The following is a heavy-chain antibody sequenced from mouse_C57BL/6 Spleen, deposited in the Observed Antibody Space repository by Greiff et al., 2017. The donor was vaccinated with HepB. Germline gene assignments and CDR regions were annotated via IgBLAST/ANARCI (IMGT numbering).Heavy chain of an antibody. CDR3: ARRGGWLRRGNWYFDV. D-gene: IGHD2-2*01. J-gene: IGHJ1*03. CDR2: INPNNGGT. Sequence: EVQLQQSGPELVKPGASVKISCKASGYTFTDYYMNWVKQSHGKSLEWIGDINPNNGGTSYNQKFKGKATLTVDKSSSTAYMELRSLTSEDSAVYYCARRGGWLRRGNWYFDVWGTGTTVTVSS. CDR1: GYTFTDYY. V-gene: IGHV1-26*01.